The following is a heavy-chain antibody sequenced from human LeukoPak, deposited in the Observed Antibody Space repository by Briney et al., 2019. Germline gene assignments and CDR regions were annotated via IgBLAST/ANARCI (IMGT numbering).Heavy chain of an antibody. D-gene: IGHD2-15*01. CDR2: ISAYNGNT. Sequence: GASVKVSCKASGYTFTSYGISWVRQAPGQGLEWMGWISAYNGNTNYAQKLQGRVTMTTDTSTSTAYMELRSLRSDDTAVYYCARSRVVAASGDNWFDPWGQGTLVTVSS. CDR3: ARSRVVAASGDNWFDP. V-gene: IGHV1-18*01. CDR1: GYTFTSYG. J-gene: IGHJ5*02.